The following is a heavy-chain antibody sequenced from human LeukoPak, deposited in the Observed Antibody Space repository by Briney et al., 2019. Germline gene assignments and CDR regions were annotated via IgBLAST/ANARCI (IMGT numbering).Heavy chain of an antibody. CDR2: ISGSGDLT. V-gene: IGHV3-23*02. Sequence: GSLRLSCAASGFTFSSYAMAWVRQAPGKGLEWVSGISGSGDLTDYGDSVKGRFTISRDNSKNTLYLQMNSLRAEDTAVYYCAKLVQSWGGLDYWGQGTLVTVSS. D-gene: IGHD7-27*01. CDR3: AKLVQSWGGLDY. CDR1: GFTFSSYA. J-gene: IGHJ4*02.